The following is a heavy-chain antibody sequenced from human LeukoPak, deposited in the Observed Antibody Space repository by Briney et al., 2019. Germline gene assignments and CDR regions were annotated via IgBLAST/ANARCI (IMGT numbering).Heavy chain of an antibody. Sequence: SVKVSCKASRGTFNNNAISWVRQAPGQGLEWMGGIIPIFGTPNYAQKFQGRVTITADESTSTAYMELSSLRSEDTAVYYCARDARHRYCSSTSCYRGWFDPWGQGTLVTVSS. D-gene: IGHD2-2*01. CDR1: RGTFNNNA. CDR2: IIPIFGTP. CDR3: ARDARHRYCSSTSCYRGWFDP. J-gene: IGHJ5*02. V-gene: IGHV1-69*13.